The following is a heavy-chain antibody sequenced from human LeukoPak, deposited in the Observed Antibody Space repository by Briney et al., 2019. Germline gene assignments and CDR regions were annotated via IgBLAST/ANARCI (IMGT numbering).Heavy chain of an antibody. CDR2: TSSNGGTT. CDR3: VKDWVATIVAPRHFDY. D-gene: IGHD5-24*01. CDR1: GFTLSCCA. V-gene: IGHV3-64D*09. J-gene: IGHJ4*02. Sequence: PGGSLRLSCSASGFTLSCCAMHWVRLAPGTGLEYVSGTSSNGGTTYYADSMKGRFTISRDNSKNTLYLQMSSLRPEDTAVYYCVKDWVATIVAPRHFDYWGQGTLVTVSS.